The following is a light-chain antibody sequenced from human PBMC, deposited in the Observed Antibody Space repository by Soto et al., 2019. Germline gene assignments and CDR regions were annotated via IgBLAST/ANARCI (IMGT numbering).Light chain of an antibody. CDR3: QQYNTYPLT. CDR1: KSIRTW. V-gene: IGKV1-5*03. CDR2: KAS. Sequence: DIKITQPLSPRLASEGARATFTGRASKSIRTWLAWYQQKPGKAPKLLIYKASSLEGGVPSRFSGGGSGTDFNITISTLQPDDFATYYCQQYNTYPLTFGGGTTVEIK. J-gene: IGKJ4*01.